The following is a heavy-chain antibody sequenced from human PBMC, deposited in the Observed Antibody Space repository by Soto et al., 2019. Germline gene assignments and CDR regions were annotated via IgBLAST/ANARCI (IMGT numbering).Heavy chain of an antibody. CDR2: ISWNSGGI. D-gene: IGHD2-15*01. Sequence: EVQVVESGGGLVQPGRSLRVSCAASGFTFDEHAMHWVRQAPGKGLEWVSGISWNSGGIAYADSVKGRFTISRDNAKNSLYQQMDSLRTEDTALYYCVKDIRPFVVPLAAFDIWGQGTMVTVSS. J-gene: IGHJ3*02. CDR3: VKDIRPFVVPLAAFDI. CDR1: GFTFDEHA. V-gene: IGHV3-9*01.